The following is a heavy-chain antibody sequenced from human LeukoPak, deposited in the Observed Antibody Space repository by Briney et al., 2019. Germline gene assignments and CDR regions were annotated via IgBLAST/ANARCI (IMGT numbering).Heavy chain of an antibody. D-gene: IGHD3-9*01. CDR1: GYTFTSYY. V-gene: IGHV1-46*01. J-gene: IGHJ6*03. Sequence: GASLKVSCKASGYTFTSYYIHWVRQAPGQGLEWMGKVNPSGGTTTNAQTFLGRLTMTRDTSTNTVYMELSSLSSEDTAVYYCARGGLGNYDILTGNYKYYFYMDVWGEGTTVTVSS. CDR2: VNPSGGTT. CDR3: ARGGLGNYDILTGNYKYYFYMDV.